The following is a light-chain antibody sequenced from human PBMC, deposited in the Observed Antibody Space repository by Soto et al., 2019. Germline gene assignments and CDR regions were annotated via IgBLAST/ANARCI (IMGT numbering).Light chain of an antibody. Sequence: EIVLTQSPGTLSLSPGERVTLSCRAGQSVTSSYLAWYQQKPGQAPRLLIYDASSRATGIPDRFSGSGSGTDFTLTISRLELEDFAVYYCQQYGSSLLTFGGGTKVDNK. CDR2: DAS. V-gene: IGKV3-20*01. CDR1: QSVTSSY. CDR3: QQYGSSLLT. J-gene: IGKJ4*01.